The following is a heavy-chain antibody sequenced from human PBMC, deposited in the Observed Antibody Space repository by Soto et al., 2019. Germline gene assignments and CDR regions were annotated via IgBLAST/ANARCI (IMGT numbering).Heavy chain of an antibody. CDR1: GYTFTSYG. J-gene: IGHJ5*02. D-gene: IGHD3-9*01. CDR3: AAAQFTVLRYFDWLRQFDP. Sequence: ASVKVSCKASGYTFTSYGISWVRRAPGQGLEWMGWISAYNGNTNYAQKLQGRVTMTTDTSTSTAYMELRSLRSDDTAVYYCAAAQFTVLRYFDWLRQFDPWGQGTLVTVSS. CDR2: ISAYNGNT. V-gene: IGHV1-18*01.